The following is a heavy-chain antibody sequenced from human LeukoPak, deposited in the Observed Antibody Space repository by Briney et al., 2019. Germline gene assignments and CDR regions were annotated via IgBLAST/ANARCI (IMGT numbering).Heavy chain of an antibody. Sequence: SVKVSCKASGGTFSSYAISWVRQAPGQGLEWMGGIIPIFGTANYAQKFQGRVTITADESTSTAYMELSSLRSEDTAVYYCARDRAYGDSYNWFDPWGQGTLVTVSS. V-gene: IGHV1-69*13. D-gene: IGHD4-17*01. CDR3: ARDRAYGDSYNWFDP. CDR1: GGTFSSYA. CDR2: IIPIFGTA. J-gene: IGHJ5*02.